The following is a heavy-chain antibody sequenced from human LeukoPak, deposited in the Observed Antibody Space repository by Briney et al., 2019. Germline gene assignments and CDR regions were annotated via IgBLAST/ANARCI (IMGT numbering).Heavy chain of an antibody. V-gene: IGHV4-59*01. D-gene: IGHD3-9*01. CDR1: GGSISSYY. J-gene: IGHJ6*02. Sequence: SETLSLTCTVSGGSISSYYWSWIRQPPGKGLEWIGYIYYSGSTNYNPSLKSRVTISVDRSKNQFSLKLNSVTAADTAVYYCARGVDYDNNYFQYGMDVWGRGTTVTVSS. CDR2: IYYSGST. CDR3: ARGVDYDNNYFQYGMDV.